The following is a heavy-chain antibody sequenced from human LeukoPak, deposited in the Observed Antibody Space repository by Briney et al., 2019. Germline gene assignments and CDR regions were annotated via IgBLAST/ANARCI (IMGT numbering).Heavy chain of an antibody. Sequence: GGSLRLSCAASGFTFRSYNLNWVRQAPGKGLEWVSSISSSSSYIYYADSVKGRFTISRDNAKNSLYLQMNSLRAEDTAVYYCARDHCSSTSCYNYWGQGTLVTVSS. V-gene: IGHV3-21*01. J-gene: IGHJ4*02. D-gene: IGHD2-2*01. CDR1: GFTFRSYN. CDR3: ARDHCSSTSCYNY. CDR2: ISSSSSYI.